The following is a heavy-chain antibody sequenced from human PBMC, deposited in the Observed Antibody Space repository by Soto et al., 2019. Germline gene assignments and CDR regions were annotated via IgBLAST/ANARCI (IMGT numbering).Heavy chain of an antibody. D-gene: IGHD1-26*01. Sequence: EVQLVESGGGFVQPGGSLRLSCAASGFTFSNSWMHWVRQAPGKGLVWVSYINSDGSTTTYADSVKGRFTIARDNAKNTVYLQINSLRAEDTAVYYCARDRSYSTDYGGQGTLVTVSS. CDR2: INSDGSTT. J-gene: IGHJ4*02. CDR3: ARDRSYSTDY. CDR1: GFTFSNSW. V-gene: IGHV3-74*01.